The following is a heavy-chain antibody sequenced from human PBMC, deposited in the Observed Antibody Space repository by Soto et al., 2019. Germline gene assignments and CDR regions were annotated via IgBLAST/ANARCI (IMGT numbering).Heavy chain of an antibody. CDR2: ISAYNGNT. V-gene: IGHV1-18*01. D-gene: IGHD6-13*01. CDR1: GYTFTSYG. CDR3: ARDAYSSIGGWENWFDP. J-gene: IGHJ5*02. Sequence: QVQLVQSGAEVKKPGASVKVSCKASGYTFTSYGISWVRQAPGQGLEWMGWISAYNGNTNYAQKLQGRVTMTTDTSTSTAYMELRSLRADDTAVYDCARDAYSSIGGWENWFDPWGQGSLVTVSS.